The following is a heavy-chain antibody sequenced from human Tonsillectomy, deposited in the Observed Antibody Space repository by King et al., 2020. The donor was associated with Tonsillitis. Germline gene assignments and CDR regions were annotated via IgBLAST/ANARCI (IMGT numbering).Heavy chain of an antibody. D-gene: IGHD2-21*02. J-gene: IGHJ2*01. CDR3: ARDAYCGGDCYGYWYFDL. CDR1: GFTVSSNY. V-gene: IGHV3-66*01. CDR2: IYSGGST. Sequence: VQLVESGGGLVQPGGSLRLSCAASGFTVSSNYMSWVRQAPGKGLEWVSVIYSGGSTYYADSVKGRFTISRDNSKNTLYLQMNSLRAEDTAVYYCARDAYCGGDCYGYWYFDLWGRGTLVTVSS.